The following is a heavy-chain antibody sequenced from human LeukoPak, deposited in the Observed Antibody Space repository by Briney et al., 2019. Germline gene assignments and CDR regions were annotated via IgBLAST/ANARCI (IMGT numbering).Heavy chain of an antibody. CDR3: ARVEYYDSSGYTY. V-gene: IGHV3-7*01. CDR1: GFTFSSYW. D-gene: IGHD3-22*01. J-gene: IGHJ4*02. CDR2: IKQDGSEE. Sequence: GGSLRLSCAASGFTFSSYWMSWVRQAPGKGLEWVANIKQDGSEEYYVDSVKGRFTISRDNAKNSLYLQMNSLRAEDTAVYYCARVEYYDSSGYTYWGQGTLVTVSS.